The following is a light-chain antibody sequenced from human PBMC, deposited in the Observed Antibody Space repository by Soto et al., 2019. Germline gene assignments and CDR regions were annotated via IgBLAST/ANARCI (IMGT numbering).Light chain of an antibody. J-gene: IGLJ2*01. CDR1: NGHSSYA. Sequence: QSVLTQSPSASASLGASVKLTCTLSNGHSSYAIAWHQQQPEKGPRYLMKLNSDGSHSKGDGIPDRFSGSSSGAERSLTISSLQSDDEADYYCQTWGTGIVVFGGGTKVTVL. CDR3: QTWGTGIVV. CDR2: LNSDGSH. V-gene: IGLV4-69*01.